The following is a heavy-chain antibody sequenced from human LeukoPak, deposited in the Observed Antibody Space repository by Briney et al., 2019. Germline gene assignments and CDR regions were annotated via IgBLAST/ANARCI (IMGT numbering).Heavy chain of an antibody. CDR2: ISGSGTGT. CDR3: ARKMGATPAFDY. D-gene: IGHD1-26*01. CDR1: GGSFSGYY. Sequence: PSETLSLTCAVYGGSFSGYYWSWIRQPPGKGLEWVSAISGSGTGTYYADSVKGRFTFSRDNSKNTLYLQMNSLRAEDTAVYYCARKMGATPAFDYWGQGTLVTVSS. J-gene: IGHJ4*02. V-gene: IGHV3-23*01.